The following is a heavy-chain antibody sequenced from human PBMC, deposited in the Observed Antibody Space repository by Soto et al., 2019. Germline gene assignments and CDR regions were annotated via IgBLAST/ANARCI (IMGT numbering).Heavy chain of an antibody. CDR3: ARSSTRTKTFDC. V-gene: IGHV1-46*01. CDR2: LNPSGGST. J-gene: IGHJ4*02. Sequence: QVQLVQSGAEVKKPGASVKVSCKASGYTFISYSMHWVRQAPGQRLEWMGTLNPSGGSTKYSHKFQGRVTMTRDTSTRTVYMEVTSLTSEDTAVYFCARSSTRTKTFDCWGQGTLVTVSS. CDR1: GYTFISYS. D-gene: IGHD2-2*01.